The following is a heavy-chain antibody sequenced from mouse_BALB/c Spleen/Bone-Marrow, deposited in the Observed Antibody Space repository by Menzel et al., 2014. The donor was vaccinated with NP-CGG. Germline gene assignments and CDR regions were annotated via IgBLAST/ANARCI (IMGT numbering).Heavy chain of an antibody. J-gene: IGHJ2*01. Sequence: VQLQQSGAELARPGASVKLSCKASGYTFTSYWMQWVKQRPGQGLEWIGAIYPGDGDTMYTQKFKGKATLTADKSSSTAYMQLSSLASEDSAVYYCARWLLPFDYWGQGTTLTVSS. CDR2: IYPGDGDT. CDR1: GYTFTSYW. V-gene: IGHV1-87*01. D-gene: IGHD2-3*01. CDR3: ARWLLPFDY.